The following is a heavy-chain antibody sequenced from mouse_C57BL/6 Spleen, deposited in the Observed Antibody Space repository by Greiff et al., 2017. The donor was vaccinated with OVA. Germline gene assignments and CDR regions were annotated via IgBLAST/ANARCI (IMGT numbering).Heavy chain of an antibody. J-gene: IGHJ1*03. Sequence: VKLVESGAELVKPGASVKISCKASGYAFSSYWMNWVKQRPGKGLEWIGQIYPGDGDTNYNGKFKGKATLTADKSSSTAYMQLSSLTSEDSAVYFCESGYGSSYGYFDVWGTGTTVTVSS. D-gene: IGHD1-1*01. CDR3: ESGYGSSYGYFDV. CDR1: GYAFSSYW. V-gene: IGHV1-80*01. CDR2: IYPGDGDT.